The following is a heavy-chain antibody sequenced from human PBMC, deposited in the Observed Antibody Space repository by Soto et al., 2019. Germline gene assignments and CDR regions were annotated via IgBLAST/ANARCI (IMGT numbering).Heavy chain of an antibody. CDR2: ISISSSYI. CDR1: GFPFSIYS. V-gene: IGHV3-21*01. Sequence: GGSLRLSCAASGFPFSIYSMNLVRQSPGKGLEWVSSISISSSYIYYADSVKGRFTISRDNAKNSLYLQMNSLRAEDTAVYYCARDQYSFHHHAFDIWGQGTMVTVSS. CDR3: ARDQYSFHHHAFDI. D-gene: IGHD5-18*01. J-gene: IGHJ3*02.